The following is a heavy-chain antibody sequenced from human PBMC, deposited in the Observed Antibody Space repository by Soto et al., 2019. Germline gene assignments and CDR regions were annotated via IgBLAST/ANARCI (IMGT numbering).Heavy chain of an antibody. J-gene: IGHJ5*02. CDR1: GGSISSGGYY. D-gene: IGHD6-13*01. CDR3: ARGQPRSWYRGYNWFDP. Sequence: PSETLSLTCTVSGGSISSGGYYWSWIRQHPGKGLEWIGYIYYSGITYHNPSLKSRVTISVDTSKNQFSLKLSSVTAADTAVYYCARGQPRSWYRGYNWFDPWGQGTLVTVSS. V-gene: IGHV4-31*03. CDR2: IYYSGIT.